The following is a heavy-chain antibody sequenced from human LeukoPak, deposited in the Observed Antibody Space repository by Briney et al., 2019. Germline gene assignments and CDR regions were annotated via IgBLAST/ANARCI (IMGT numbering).Heavy chain of an antibody. J-gene: IGHJ4*02. CDR1: GGTFSSYA. V-gene: IGHV1-69*13. CDR2: VIPIFGTA. Sequence: GASVKVSCKASGGTFSSYAISWVRQAPGQGLEWMGGVIPIFGTANYAQKFQGRVTITADESTSTAYMELSSLRSEDTAVYYCARDPGRWFFDYWGQGTLVTVSS. CDR3: ARDPGRWFFDY. D-gene: IGHD2-15*01.